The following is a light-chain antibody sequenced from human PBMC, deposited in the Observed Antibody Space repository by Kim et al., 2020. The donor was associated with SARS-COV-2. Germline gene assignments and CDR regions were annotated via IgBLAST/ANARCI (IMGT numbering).Light chain of an antibody. CDR3: QQYNSYPWT. CDR1: ERISSW. J-gene: IGKJ1*01. CDR2: DAS. V-gene: IGKV1-5*01. Sequence: DIQMTQSPSTLSASIGDRVTVTCRASERISSWLAWYQKKPGKAPKVVIYDASILESGVPSRFSGSGSGTEFTLTISSLQPDDFATYYCQQYNSYPWTFVQGTKVDIK.